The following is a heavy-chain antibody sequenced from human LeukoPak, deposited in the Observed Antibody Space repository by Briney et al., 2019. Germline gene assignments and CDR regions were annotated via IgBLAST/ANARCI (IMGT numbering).Heavy chain of an antibody. CDR1: GFTFNSYA. CDR2: ISASGSST. CDR3: AKQITLGVASAFDY. V-gene: IGHV3-23*01. D-gene: IGHD3-10*01. J-gene: IGHJ4*02. Sequence: GGSLRLSCAASGFTFNSYAMSWVRQAPGKGLEWVSGISASGSSTYYADAVKGRFTISRDNSKNTLYLQMNSLRAEDTAVYYCAKQITLGVASAFDYWGQGTLVTVSS.